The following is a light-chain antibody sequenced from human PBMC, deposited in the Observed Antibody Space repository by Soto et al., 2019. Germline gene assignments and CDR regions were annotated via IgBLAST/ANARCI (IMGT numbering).Light chain of an antibody. CDR3: QQYGDSAYT. J-gene: IGKJ2*01. CDR2: GAS. CDR1: QSVSSSY. V-gene: IGKV3-20*01. Sequence: EIVLTQSPGTLSLSPGERATLSCRASQSVSSSYLAWYQQKPGQAPRLLIYGASSRATGIPDRFSGSGSGTDFTLTISRLEPEDFAVYYCQQYGDSAYTFGQGNKLEIK.